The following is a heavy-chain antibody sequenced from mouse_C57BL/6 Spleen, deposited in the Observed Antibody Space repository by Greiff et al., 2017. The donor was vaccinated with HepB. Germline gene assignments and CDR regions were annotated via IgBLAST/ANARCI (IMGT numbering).Heavy chain of an antibody. CDR3: TRSGLMDY. CDR2: IDPETGGT. CDR1: GYTFTDYE. V-gene: IGHV1-15*01. J-gene: IGHJ4*01. Sequence: VQLQQSGAELVRPGASVTLSCKASGYTFTDYEMHWVKQTPVHGLEWIGAIDPETGGTAYNQKFKGKAILTADKSSSTAYMELRSLTSEDSAVYYCTRSGLMDYWGQGTSVTVSS. D-gene: IGHD3-1*01.